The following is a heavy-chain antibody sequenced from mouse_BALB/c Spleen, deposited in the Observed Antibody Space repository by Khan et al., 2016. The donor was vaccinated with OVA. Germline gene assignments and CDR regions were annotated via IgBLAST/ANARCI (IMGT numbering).Heavy chain of an antibody. Sequence: QIQLVQSGPELKKPGETVKISCKASGYTFTNYGMNWVKQAPGKGLKWMGWINTYTGEPTYADDFKGRFAFSLETSANTAYLQINNLKNEDTATCFCARSASYWFFDVWGAGTTVTVSS. V-gene: IGHV9-3-1*01. CDR1: GYTFTNYG. J-gene: IGHJ1*01. D-gene: IGHD6-1*01. CDR3: ARSASYWFFDV. CDR2: INTYTGEP.